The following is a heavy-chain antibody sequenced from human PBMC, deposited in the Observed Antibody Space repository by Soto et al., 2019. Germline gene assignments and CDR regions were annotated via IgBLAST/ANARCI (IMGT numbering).Heavy chain of an antibody. CDR2: ISGKNGNT. V-gene: IGHV1-18*04. CDR1: GYTFISHG. J-gene: IGHJ6*02. D-gene: IGHD2-15*01. Sequence: QVQLVQSGVEVKKPGASVKVSCKASGYTFISHGISWVRQAPGQGLELTGWISGKNGNTNYAQKLQGRVTLTTDTSTSTAYMELRSLRYDDTAVYSCARVSSSIVVVPDYGMDVWGQGTTVTVSS. CDR3: ARVSSSIVVVPDYGMDV.